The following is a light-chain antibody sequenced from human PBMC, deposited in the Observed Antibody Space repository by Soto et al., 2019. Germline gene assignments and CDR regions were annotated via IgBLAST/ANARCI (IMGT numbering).Light chain of an antibody. V-gene: IGLV3-21*02. J-gene: IGLJ1*01. CDR2: DGS. CDR1: NIGSKS. CDR3: QVWDSSSDHLYV. Sequence: SYDLTQPPSVSVAPGQTARITCGGNNIGSKSVHWYQQKPGQAPVLVVYDGSDRPSGIPERFSGSNSGNTANLTISRVEAGDEADYYCQVWDSSSDHLYVFGTGTKVTVL.